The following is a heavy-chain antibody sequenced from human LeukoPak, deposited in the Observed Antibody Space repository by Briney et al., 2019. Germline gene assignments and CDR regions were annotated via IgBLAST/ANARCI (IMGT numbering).Heavy chain of an antibody. J-gene: IGHJ4*02. CDR1: GFIVSNNH. D-gene: IGHD2-15*01. CDR2: IYSGGRT. CDR3: ARVHCSGGSCYSYFDY. V-gene: IGHV3-53*01. Sequence: GGSLRLSCAASGFIVSNNHMSWVRQAPGKGLEWVSVIYSGGRTYYVDSVKGRFTISRDNSKNTLYLQMNSLRAEDTAIYYCARVHCSGGSCYSYFDYWGQGTLVTVSS.